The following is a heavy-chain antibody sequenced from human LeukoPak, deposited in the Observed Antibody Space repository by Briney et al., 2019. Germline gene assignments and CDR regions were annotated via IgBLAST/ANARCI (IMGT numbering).Heavy chain of an antibody. CDR1: GFTFSSYS. Sequence: GSLRLSCAASGFTFSSYSMNWVRQAPGKGLEWVSSISSSSSYIYYADSVKGRFTISRDNAKNSLYLQMNSLRDEDTAVYYCASVRYFDWLPMDVWGKGTTVTISS. J-gene: IGHJ6*04. D-gene: IGHD3-9*01. CDR3: ASVRYFDWLPMDV. CDR2: ISSSSSYI. V-gene: IGHV3-21*01.